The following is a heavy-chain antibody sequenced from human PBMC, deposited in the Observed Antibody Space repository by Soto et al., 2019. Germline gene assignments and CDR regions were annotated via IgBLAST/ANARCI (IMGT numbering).Heavy chain of an antibody. D-gene: IGHD4-17*01. J-gene: IGHJ4*02. V-gene: IGHV4-59*08. CDR3: ARHDTLNGDYDY. Sequence: SETLSLTCTVSGGSISSYYWSWIRQPPGKGLEWIVYIYYSGSTNYNPSLKSRVTISVDTSKNQFSLKLSSVTAADTAVYYCARHDTLNGDYDYWGQGTLVTVSS. CDR1: GGSISSYY. CDR2: IYYSGST.